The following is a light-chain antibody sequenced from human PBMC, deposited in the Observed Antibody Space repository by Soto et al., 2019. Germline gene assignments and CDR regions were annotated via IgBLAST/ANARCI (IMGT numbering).Light chain of an antibody. CDR2: GAS. V-gene: IGKV3-20*01. CDR1: QSVSSNY. Sequence: EIVLTQSPGTLSWSPGERATLSCRASQSVSSNYLAWYQQKPGQAPRLLIYGASSRANGIPDRFSGSGSGTDFPLTINRLEPEDVAVYYCQQYATSARLTFGPGKKGDT. CDR3: QQYATSARLT. J-gene: IGKJ3*01.